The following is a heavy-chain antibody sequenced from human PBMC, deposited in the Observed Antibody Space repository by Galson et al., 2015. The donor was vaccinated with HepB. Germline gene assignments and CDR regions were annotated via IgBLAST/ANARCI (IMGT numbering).Heavy chain of an antibody. D-gene: IGHD3-9*01. CDR2: ISGSGGST. CDR1: GFTFSNYA. V-gene: IGHV3-23*01. Sequence: SLRLSCAASGFTFSNYAMNWVRQAPGKGLEWVSAISGSGGSTYYADSVKGRFTISRDNSKKTLYLQMNSLRVGDTAVYYCAKNRDWDWYDALDIWGQGTMVTVSS. J-gene: IGHJ3*02. CDR3: AKNRDWDWYDALDI.